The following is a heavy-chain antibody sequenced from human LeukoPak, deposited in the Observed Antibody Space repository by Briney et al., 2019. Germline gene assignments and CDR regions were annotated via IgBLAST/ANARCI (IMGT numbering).Heavy chain of an antibody. Sequence: PSETLSLTCTVSGGSISSSSYYWGWIRQPPGKGLEWIGSVYYSGSTYYNPSLKSRVTISVDTSKNQFSLKLSSLTAADTAVYYCARLGVGPAVTTVTLAFDIWGQGTLVTVSS. CDR3: ARLGVGPAVTTVTLAFDI. CDR2: VYYSGST. J-gene: IGHJ3*02. D-gene: IGHD4-17*01. V-gene: IGHV4-39*01. CDR1: GGSISSSSYY.